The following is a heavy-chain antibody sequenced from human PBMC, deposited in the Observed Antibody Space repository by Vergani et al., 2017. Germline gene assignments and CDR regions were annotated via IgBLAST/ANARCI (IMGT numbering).Heavy chain of an antibody. V-gene: IGHV4-31*03. Sequence: QVQPQESGPGLVKPSQTLSLPCSVPGDSISSGVYYLNRIRQHPGKGLEWIGYIYSSGSTHHNPSLRRRINMSVDTSKSQFSLKLNSVTAADTAMYYCARMGCYEEGDAFRIGYFDSWGPGILVTVSS. CDR1: GDSISSGVYY. CDR2: IYSSGST. CDR3: ARMGCYEEGDAFRIGYFDS. J-gene: IGHJ4*02. D-gene: IGHD2-2*01.